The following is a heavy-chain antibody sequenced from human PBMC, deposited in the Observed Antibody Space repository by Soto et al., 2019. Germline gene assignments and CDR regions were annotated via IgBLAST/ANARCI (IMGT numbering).Heavy chain of an antibody. V-gene: IGHV3-30-3*01. Sequence: PGGSLRLSCASSGFTFSSYAMHCVLHAPGKGLEWVAVISYDGSNKYYADSVKGRFTISRDNSKNTLYLQMNSLRAEDTAVYYCARDLKDGYNFGHFDYWGQGTLVTSPQ. CDR1: GFTFSSYA. J-gene: IGHJ4*02. CDR2: ISYDGSNK. CDR3: ARDLKDGYNFGHFDY. D-gene: IGHD5-12*01.